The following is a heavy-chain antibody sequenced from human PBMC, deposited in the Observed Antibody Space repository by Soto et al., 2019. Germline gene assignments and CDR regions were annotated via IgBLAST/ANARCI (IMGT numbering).Heavy chain of an antibody. CDR1: GFTFSSYG. Sequence: GGSLRLSCAASGFTFSSYGMHWVRQAPGKGLEWVAVIWYDGSNKYYADSVKGRFTISRDNSKNTLYLQMNSLRAEDTAVYYCARSRGIVLVPAAIESGYFDYWGQGTLVTVSS. V-gene: IGHV3-33*01. J-gene: IGHJ4*02. CDR3: ARSRGIVLVPAAIESGYFDY. D-gene: IGHD2-2*01. CDR2: IWYDGSNK.